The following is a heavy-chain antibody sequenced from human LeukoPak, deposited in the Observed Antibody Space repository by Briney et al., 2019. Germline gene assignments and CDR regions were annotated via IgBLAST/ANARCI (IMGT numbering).Heavy chain of an antibody. CDR2: IYHSGST. V-gene: IGHV4-38-2*02. J-gene: IGHJ4*02. CDR1: GYSISSGYY. D-gene: IGHD6-19*01. Sequence: SETLSLTCTVSGYSISSGYYWGWIRQPPGKGLGWIGSIYHSGSTYYNPSLKSRVTISVDTSKNQFSLKLSSVTAADTAVYYCARVGGYSSGFPFDYWGQGSLVTVSS. CDR3: ARVGGYSSGFPFDY.